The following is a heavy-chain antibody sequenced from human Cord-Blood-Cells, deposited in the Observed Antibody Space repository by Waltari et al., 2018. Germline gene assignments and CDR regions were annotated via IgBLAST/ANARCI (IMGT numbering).Heavy chain of an antibody. CDR3: AKDKSGSYYWYFDL. CDR1: GFTFDDYA. J-gene: IGHJ2*01. V-gene: IGHV3-9*01. Sequence: EVKLVESGGGLVQPGRSLRLSCAASGFTFDDYAMHWVRQAPGKGLEWVSGISWNSGSIGYADSGKGRFTISRHNAKNSLYLQMNSLRAEDTALYYCAKDKSGSYYWYFDLWGRGTLVTVSS. D-gene: IGHD1-26*01. CDR2: ISWNSGSI.